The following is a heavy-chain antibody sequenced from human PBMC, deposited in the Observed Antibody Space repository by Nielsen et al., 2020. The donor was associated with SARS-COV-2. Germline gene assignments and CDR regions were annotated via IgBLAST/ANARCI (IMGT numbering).Heavy chain of an antibody. D-gene: IGHD1-26*01. J-gene: IGHJ6*02. CDR1: GFTFSSYD. CDR3: ARAQRVYWGSGSYYDYYYYGMDV. CDR2: IGTAGDT. Sequence: GESLKISCAASGFTFSSYDMHWVRQATGKGLEWVSAIGTAGDTYCPGSVKGRFTISRENAKNSLYLQMNSLRAGDTAVYYCARAQRVYWGSGSYYDYYYYGMDVWGQGTTVTVSS. V-gene: IGHV3-13*01.